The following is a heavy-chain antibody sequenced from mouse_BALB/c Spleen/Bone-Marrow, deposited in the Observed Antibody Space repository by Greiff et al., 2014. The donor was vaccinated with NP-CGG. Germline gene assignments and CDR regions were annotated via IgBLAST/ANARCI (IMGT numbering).Heavy chain of an antibody. CDR3: ARVYLWYFDV. J-gene: IGHJ1*01. CDR1: GFSLTSYG. Sequence: QVQLKESGPGLVAPSQSLSITCTVSGFSLTSYGVHWVRQPPGKGLEWLGVTWAGGSTNYNSALMSRLSISKDNSKSQVFLKMNSLQTDDTAMYYCARVYLWYFDVWGAGTTVAVSS. D-gene: IGHD2-3*01. V-gene: IGHV2-9*02. CDR2: TWAGGST.